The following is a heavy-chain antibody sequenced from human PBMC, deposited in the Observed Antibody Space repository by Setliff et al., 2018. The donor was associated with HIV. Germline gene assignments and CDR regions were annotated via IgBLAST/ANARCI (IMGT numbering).Heavy chain of an antibody. CDR3: ARGQGCGGGCHYALEM. J-gene: IGHJ3*02. CDR2: IYHSGNT. V-gene: IGHV4-38-2*02. Sequence: SETLSLTCTVSGDSISSDFYWGWIRQPPGKGLEWIGSIYHSGNTYYMPSLQSRVTISVDMSKNQFSLNLNSVTAADTAVYYCARGQGCGGGCHYALEMWGQGIMVTVSS. CDR1: GDSISSDFY. D-gene: IGHD2-21*02.